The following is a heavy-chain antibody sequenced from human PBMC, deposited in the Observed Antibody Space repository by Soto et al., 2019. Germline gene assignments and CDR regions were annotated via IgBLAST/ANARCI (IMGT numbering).Heavy chain of an antibody. CDR1: GYTFTSYA. Sequence: RASVKVSCKASGYTFTSYAMHWVRQAPGQRLEWMGWINAGNGNTKYSQKFQGRVTITRDTSASTAYMELSSLRSEDTAVYYCAYHTSSWYVGHFDYWGQGTLVTVSS. D-gene: IGHD6-13*01. CDR3: AYHTSSWYVGHFDY. V-gene: IGHV1-3*01. CDR2: INAGNGNT. J-gene: IGHJ4*02.